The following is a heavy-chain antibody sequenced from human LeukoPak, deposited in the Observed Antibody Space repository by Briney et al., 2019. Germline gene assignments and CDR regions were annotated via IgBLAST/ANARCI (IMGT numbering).Heavy chain of an antibody. V-gene: IGHV3-23*01. CDR1: GCTFSSYA. CDR3: ARGLADYFYNMDV. Sequence: RRSLRLSCAASGCTFSSYAMSWVRQAPGKGMEWVSAISGSGGSTYYADSVKGRFTISRDNSKNTLYLQMNSLRAEDTAVYYCARGLADYFYNMDVWGQGTTVTVSS. D-gene: IGHD3-16*01. CDR2: ISGSGGST. J-gene: IGHJ6*02.